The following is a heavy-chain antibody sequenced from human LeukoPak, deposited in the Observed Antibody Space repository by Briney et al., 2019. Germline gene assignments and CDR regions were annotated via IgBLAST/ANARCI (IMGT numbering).Heavy chain of an antibody. CDR2: INPSGGST. J-gene: IGHJ4*02. CDR1: GYTFTSYH. V-gene: IGHV1-46*01. CDR3: ARATLSDYYFNY. Sequence: GASVKVSCKASGYTFTSYHMHWVRQAPGQGLEWMGIINPSGGSTSYAQKFQGRVTMTRDTSTNTVYMELSSLRSEDTAVYFCARATLSDYYFNYWGQGTLVTVSS.